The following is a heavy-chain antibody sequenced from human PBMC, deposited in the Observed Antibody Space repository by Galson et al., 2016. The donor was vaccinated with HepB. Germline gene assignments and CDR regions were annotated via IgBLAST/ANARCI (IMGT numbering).Heavy chain of an antibody. V-gene: IGHV4-39*01. CDR1: GGSINDNYYC. D-gene: IGHD6-19*01. J-gene: IGHJ6*02. Sequence: SETLSLTCTVSGGSINDNYYCWGWIRQPPGKGLEWIASIYYTGKTYYSPSLKSRVTISVDTSKNQFSLQLSSVTAVETGVYYCARHMFSSGPPSPFYYFGMDVWGQGITVTVS. CDR3: ARHMFSSGPPSPFYYFGMDV. CDR2: IYYTGKT.